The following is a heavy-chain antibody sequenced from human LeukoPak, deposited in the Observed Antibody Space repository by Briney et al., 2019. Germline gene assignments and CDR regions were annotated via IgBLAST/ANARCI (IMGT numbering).Heavy chain of an antibody. J-gene: IGHJ6*02. CDR1: GFSFSSYW. CDR3: ARDHCSSASCYTYYGMDL. V-gene: IGHV3-7*01. CDR2: IKQDGSEK. Sequence: GGSLRLSCAASGFSFSSYWMNWVRQAPGKGLEWVANIKQDGSEKHYVDSVKGRFTISRDNAKNPLYLQMNSLRAEDTAVYYCARDHCSSASCYTYYGMDLWGQGTTVTVSS. D-gene: IGHD2-2*02.